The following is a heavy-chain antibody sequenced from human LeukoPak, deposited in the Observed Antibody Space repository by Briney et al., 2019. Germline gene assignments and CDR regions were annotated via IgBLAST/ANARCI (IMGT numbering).Heavy chain of an antibody. V-gene: IGHV4-61*02. CDR3: ARVGVMMNDAFDI. CDR1: GGSISSGSYY. J-gene: IGHJ3*02. Sequence: SQTLSLTCTVSGGSISSGSYYWSWIRQPAGKGLEWIGRIYTSGSTNYNPSLKSRVTISVDTSKNQFSLKLSSVTAADTAVYYCARVGVMMNDAFDIWGQGTMVTVSS. CDR2: IYTSGST. D-gene: IGHD3-16*01.